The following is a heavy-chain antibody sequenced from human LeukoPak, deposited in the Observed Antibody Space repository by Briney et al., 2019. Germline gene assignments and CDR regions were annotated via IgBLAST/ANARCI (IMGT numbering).Heavy chain of an antibody. J-gene: IGHJ4*02. CDR2: ISGSGDRA. Sequence: GGSLRLSCAASGFTFNNYAMSWVRQAPGKGLEWVSAISGSGDRAFYADSVKGRFTISRDNSKNTLYLQVNSLRAEDTAVYYCAKVRYVGYWGQGTLVTVSS. V-gene: IGHV3-23*01. D-gene: IGHD2-2*01. CDR1: GFTFNNYA. CDR3: AKVRYVGY.